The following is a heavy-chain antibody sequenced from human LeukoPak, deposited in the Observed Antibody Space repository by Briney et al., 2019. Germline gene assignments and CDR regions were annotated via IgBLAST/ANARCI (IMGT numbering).Heavy chain of an antibody. CDR2: VYYCGST. D-gene: IGHD2-15*01. Sequence: PSETLSLTCTVSGDTISSSNGSWIRNTPGQSLDRIGHVYYCGSTNFNLSLKCRFTMSLHTSRNQFSLKLSSVSAAGTAVYYCASRVRFCSGYSCYLHRYNWFDPGSEGT. J-gene: IGHJ5*02. CDR3: ASRVRFCSGYSCYLHRYNWFDP. V-gene: IGHV4-59*01. CDR1: GDTISSSN.